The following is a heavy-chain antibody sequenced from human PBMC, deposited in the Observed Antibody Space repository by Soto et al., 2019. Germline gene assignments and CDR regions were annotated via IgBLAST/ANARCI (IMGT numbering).Heavy chain of an antibody. CDR3: VDGGAIRRPPLGP. D-gene: IGHD6-6*01. V-gene: IGHV3-23*01. CDR2: TSASGGVT. J-gene: IGHJ5*02. Sequence: GGSLRLSCAASGFTFYSHAMSWVRQAPGKGLEWVSGTSASGGVTYYADSVKGRFTMSRDNAKNTLWLQMNSLRVEDTAVYYCVDGGAIRRPPLGPWGQGTLVTVSS. CDR1: GFTFYSHA.